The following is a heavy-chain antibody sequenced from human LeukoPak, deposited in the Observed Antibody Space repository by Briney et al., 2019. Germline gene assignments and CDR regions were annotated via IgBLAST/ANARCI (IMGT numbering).Heavy chain of an antibody. CDR2: IRYDGSNK. D-gene: IGHD5-18*01. CDR3: AKERDTAMVTIDY. Sequence: PGGSLRLSCAASAFTFSSYGIHWVRQAPGNGLEWVAFIRYDGSNKYYADSVKGRFTISRNNSKNTLYLKMNSLRAEDTAVYYCAKERDTAMVTIDYWGQGTLVTVSS. J-gene: IGHJ4*02. CDR1: AFTFSSYG. V-gene: IGHV3-30*02.